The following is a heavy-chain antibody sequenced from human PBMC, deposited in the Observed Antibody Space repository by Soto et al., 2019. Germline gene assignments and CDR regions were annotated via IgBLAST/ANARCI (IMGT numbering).Heavy chain of an antibody. V-gene: IGHV1-69*13. Sequence: SVKVSCKASGGTFSSYAISWVRQAPGQGLEWMGGIIPIFGTANYAQKFQGRVTITADESTSTAYMELSSLRSEDTAVYYCARGYCSGGSCYTEFDYWGQGTLVTVSS. CDR1: GGTFSSYA. J-gene: IGHJ4*02. CDR3: ARGYCSGGSCYTEFDY. CDR2: IIPIFGTA. D-gene: IGHD2-15*01.